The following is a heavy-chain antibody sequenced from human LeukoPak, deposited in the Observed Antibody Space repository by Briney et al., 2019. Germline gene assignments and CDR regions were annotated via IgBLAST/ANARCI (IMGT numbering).Heavy chain of an antibody. D-gene: IGHD6-19*01. CDR3: AREIFGYSSGPTYGMDV. J-gene: IGHJ6*02. V-gene: IGHV1-18*01. CDR1: GYTFTSYG. Sequence: ASVKVSFQASGYTFTSYGISWVRQAPGQELEWMGWISAYNGNTNYAQKLQGRVTMTTDTSTSTAYMELRSLRSDDTAVYYCAREIFGYSSGPTYGMDVWGQGTTVTVSS. CDR2: ISAYNGNT.